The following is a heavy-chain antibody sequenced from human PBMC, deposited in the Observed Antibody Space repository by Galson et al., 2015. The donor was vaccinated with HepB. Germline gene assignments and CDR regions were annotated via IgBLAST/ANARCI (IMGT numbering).Heavy chain of an antibody. CDR2: MNPNSGNT. CDR1: GYTFTPYD. V-gene: IGHV1-8*01. Sequence: SVKVSCKASGYTFTPYDINWVRQANGQGLEWMGWMNPNSGNTGYAQKFQGRVTMTRNTSISAAYMELSSLRSEDTAIYYCARQSGAYHWFDPWGQGTLVTVSS. D-gene: IGHD2-15*01. J-gene: IGHJ5*02. CDR3: ARQSGAYHWFDP.